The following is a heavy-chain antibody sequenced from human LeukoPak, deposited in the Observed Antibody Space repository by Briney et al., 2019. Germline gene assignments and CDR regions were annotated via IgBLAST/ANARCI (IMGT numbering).Heavy chain of an antibody. CDR3: ARDTRPVLRYFDWLSLDY. CDR1: GFTFSSYA. CDR2: ISYDGNNK. V-gene: IGHV3-30-3*01. D-gene: IGHD3-9*01. J-gene: IGHJ4*02. Sequence: GALRLSCAASGFTFSSYAMHWVRQAPGKGLEWVAVISYDGNNKYYADSVKGRFTISRDNSKNTLYLQMNSLRAEDTAVYYCARDTRPVLRYFDWLSLDYWGQGTLVTVSS.